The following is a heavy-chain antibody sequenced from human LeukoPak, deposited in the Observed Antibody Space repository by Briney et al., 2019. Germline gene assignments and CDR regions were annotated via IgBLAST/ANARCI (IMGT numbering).Heavy chain of an antibody. D-gene: IGHD3-16*01. V-gene: IGHV4-59*08. Sequence: ETESLTCTVSGGSISSYYWSWIRQPPGKGLEWIGYISHSGSTNYNPSLKSRVTISVDTSKNKFSLNLSSVTAADTAVYYCARLLRGIETAFDIWGQGRMVAVSS. J-gene: IGHJ3*02. CDR2: ISHSGST. CDR3: ARLLRGIETAFDI. CDR1: GGSISSYY.